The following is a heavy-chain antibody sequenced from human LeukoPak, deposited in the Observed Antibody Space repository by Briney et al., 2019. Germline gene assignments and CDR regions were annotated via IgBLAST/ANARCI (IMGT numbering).Heavy chain of an antibody. CDR3: ARDTISSNYGGNPETYYYYYMDV. CDR2: INPSGGST. CDR1: GYTFTSYY. J-gene: IGHJ6*03. Sequence: VASVKVSCKASGYTFTSYYMHWVPQAPGQGLEWMGIINPSGGSTSYAQKFQGRVTMTRDMSTSTVYMELSSLRSEDTAVYYCARDTISSNYGGNPETYYYYYMDVWGKGTTVTVSS. D-gene: IGHD4-23*01. V-gene: IGHV1-46*01.